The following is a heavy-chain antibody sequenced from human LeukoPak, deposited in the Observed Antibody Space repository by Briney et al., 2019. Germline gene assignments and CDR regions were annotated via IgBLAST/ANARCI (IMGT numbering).Heavy chain of an antibody. Sequence: ASVKVSCKVSGYTLTELSMHWVRQAPGKGLEWMGGFDPEDGETIYAQKFQGRVTMTEDTSTDTAYMELSSLRSEDTAVYYCATVTPAYYYDSSGGSAPFDYWGQGTLVTVSS. V-gene: IGHV1-24*01. CDR1: GYTLTELS. CDR2: FDPEDGET. CDR3: ATVTPAYYYDSSGGSAPFDY. J-gene: IGHJ4*02. D-gene: IGHD3-22*01.